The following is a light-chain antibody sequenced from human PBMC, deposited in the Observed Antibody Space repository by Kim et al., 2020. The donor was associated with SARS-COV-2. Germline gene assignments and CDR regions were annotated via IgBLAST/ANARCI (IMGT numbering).Light chain of an antibody. J-gene: IGKJ1*01. V-gene: IGKV3-15*01. CDR2: GAS. CDR3: HQYNSWPGT. Sequence: EKVMTQSPATLSVSPGERATLSCRASQSVGSNLAWYQQKPGQAPRLVIYGASTRATGIPATFSGSGSGTEFTLTISSLQSEDFALYYCHQYNSWPGTFGQGTKVEIK. CDR1: QSVGSN.